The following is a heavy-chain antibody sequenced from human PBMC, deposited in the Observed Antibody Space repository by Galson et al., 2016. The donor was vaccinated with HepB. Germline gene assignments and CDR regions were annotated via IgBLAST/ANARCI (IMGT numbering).Heavy chain of an antibody. CDR1: GDSVSSNSAA. D-gene: IGHD6-13*01. CDR3: ARDGASAGARMLVY. V-gene: IGHV6-1*01. Sequence: ISGDSVSSNSAAWSWIRQSPSRGLEWLGRTFYRSKWYSEYSASVKSRITFNADTSKNQFSPQLSSVTPEDTGVYYRARDGASAGARMLVYWGQGVLVTVSS. CDR2: TFYRSKWYS. J-gene: IGHJ4*02.